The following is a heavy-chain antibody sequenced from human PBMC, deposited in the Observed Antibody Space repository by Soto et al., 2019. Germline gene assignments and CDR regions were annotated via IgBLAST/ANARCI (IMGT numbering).Heavy chain of an antibody. J-gene: IGHJ4*02. Sequence: GGSLRLSCAASGFTFSNAWMSWVRQAPGKGLEWVGRIKRKTDGGTTDYVAPVKGRFTISRDDSKNTLYLQLNSLKIEDTAVYYCVFYGSGSYLTFDQWGQGT. D-gene: IGHD3-10*01. CDR1: GFTFSNAW. CDR3: VFYGSGSYLTFDQ. V-gene: IGHV3-15*01. CDR2: IKRKTDGGTT.